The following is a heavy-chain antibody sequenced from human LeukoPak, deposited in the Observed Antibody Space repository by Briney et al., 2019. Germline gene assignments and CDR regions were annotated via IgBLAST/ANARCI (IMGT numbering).Heavy chain of an antibody. Sequence: PGGSLRLSCAASGFTVSRNYMNWVRQAPGKGLEWISYIGSSGSAIYYADSAKGRFTVSRDNAKNSLFLQMNSLRDEDTAVYYCARDQGGFDYWGQGTLVTVSS. V-gene: IGHV3-48*02. CDR2: IGSSGSAI. J-gene: IGHJ4*02. D-gene: IGHD3-16*01. CDR3: ARDQGGFDY. CDR1: GFTVSRNY.